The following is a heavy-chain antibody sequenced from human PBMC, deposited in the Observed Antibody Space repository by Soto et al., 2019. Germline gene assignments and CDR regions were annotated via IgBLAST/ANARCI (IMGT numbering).Heavy chain of an antibody. CDR2: IIPIFGTA. J-gene: IGHJ6*02. CDR1: GGTFSSYA. V-gene: IGHV1-69*06. D-gene: IGHD2-21*02. CDR3: ARDNSAQHLVETFGVGYDMDV. Sequence: QVHLVQSGAAVKKPGSSVKVSCKASGGTFSSYAISWVRQAPGQGLEWMGGIIPIFGTANYPQKFQARVTNTTNKSTRTAYMELSCLSSEDTAVYYCARDNSAQHLVETFGVGYDMDVWGQGTTVTVSS.